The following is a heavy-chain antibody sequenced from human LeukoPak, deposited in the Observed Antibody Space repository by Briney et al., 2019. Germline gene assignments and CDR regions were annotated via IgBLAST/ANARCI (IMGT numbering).Heavy chain of an antibody. CDR2: ISSRGTYI. CDR3: ARVRWGGLYYFDY. V-gene: IGHV3-21*01. CDR1: GFTFSSYT. J-gene: IGHJ4*02. Sequence: GGSLRLSCAVSGFTFSSYTMNWVRQAPGQGLEWVSSISSRGTYIYYAESVKGRFTISRDNAKNSVFLDMDSLRAEDTAVYYCARVRWGGLYYFDYWGQGNLVTVSS. D-gene: IGHD3-16*01.